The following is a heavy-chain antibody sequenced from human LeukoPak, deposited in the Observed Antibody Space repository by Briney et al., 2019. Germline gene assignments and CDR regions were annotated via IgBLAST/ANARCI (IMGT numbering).Heavy chain of an antibody. CDR1: GGSISSYY. D-gene: IGHD6-19*01. CDR2: IYYSGST. Sequence: SETLSLTCTVSGGSISSYYWSWIRQPPGKGLEWIGYIYYSGSTNYNPSLKSRVTISVDTSKNQFSLKLSSVTAADTAVYHCARATYSSGWGTSDYWGQGTLVTVSS. CDR3: ARATYSSGWGTSDY. J-gene: IGHJ4*02. V-gene: IGHV4-59*01.